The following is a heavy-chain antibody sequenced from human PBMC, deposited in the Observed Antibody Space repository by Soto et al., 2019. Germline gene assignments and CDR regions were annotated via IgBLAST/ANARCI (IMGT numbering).Heavy chain of an antibody. CDR1: GFSFSNFA. D-gene: IGHD5-12*01. CDR2: VDYTGFYT. J-gene: IGHJ4*02. V-gene: IGHV3-23*01. CDR3: AKRSGGYSEFDY. Sequence: EVQLLESGGGLVQPGGSLRLSGAASGFSFSNFAMNWVRQPQGKGLEWVSSVDYTGFYTFYAASVKGRFTISRDNSKNMVYLELNSLRAEDTAVYYCAKRSGGYSEFDYWGQGTLVTVSS.